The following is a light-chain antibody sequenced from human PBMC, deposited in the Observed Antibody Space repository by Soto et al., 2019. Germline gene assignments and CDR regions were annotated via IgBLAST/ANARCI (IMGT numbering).Light chain of an antibody. CDR1: DSDIGVYNY. Sequence: QSALTQPASVSGSPGQSITISCNGTDSDIGVYNYVSWYQQYPGKAPKLMIYDVTNRPSGVSNRFSGSKSGNMASLTISGLQAEDEADYYCSSYANYNVVFGGGTKLTVL. V-gene: IGLV2-14*03. J-gene: IGLJ2*01. CDR2: DVT. CDR3: SSYANYNVV.